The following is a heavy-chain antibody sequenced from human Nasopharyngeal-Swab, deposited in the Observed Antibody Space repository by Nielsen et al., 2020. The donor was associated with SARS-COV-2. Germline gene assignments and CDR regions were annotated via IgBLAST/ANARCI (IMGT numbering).Heavy chain of an antibody. CDR2: ISSSSSYI. CDR3: ARVQYCSSTSCYARGYYYYYGMDV. J-gene: IGHJ6*02. CDR1: GFTFSSYS. Sequence: GGSLSLSCAASGFTFSSYSMNWVRQAPGKGLEWVASISSSSSYIYYADSVKGRFTISRDNAKNSLYLQMNSLRAEYTAVYYCARVQYCSSTSCYARGYYYYYGMDVWGQGTTVTVSS. V-gene: IGHV3-21*01. D-gene: IGHD2-2*01.